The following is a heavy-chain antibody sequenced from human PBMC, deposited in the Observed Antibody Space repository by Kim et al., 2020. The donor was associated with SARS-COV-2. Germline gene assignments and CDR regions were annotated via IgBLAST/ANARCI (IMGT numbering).Heavy chain of an antibody. D-gene: IGHD1-7*01. Sequence: GGSLRLSCAASGFTFSSYSMNWVRQAPGKGLEWVSSISSSSSYIYYADSVKGRFTISRDNAKNSLYLQMNSLRAEDTAVYYCARDGGLTGTTVFDYWGQGTLVTVSS. CDR1: GFTFSSYS. CDR2: ISSSSSYI. J-gene: IGHJ4*02. CDR3: ARDGGLTGTTVFDY. V-gene: IGHV3-21*01.